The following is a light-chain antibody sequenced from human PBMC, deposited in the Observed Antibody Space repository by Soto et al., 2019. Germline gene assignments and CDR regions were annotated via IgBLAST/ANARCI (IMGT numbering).Light chain of an antibody. CDR1: QSISSW. CDR3: QQYHSYSWT. CDR2: KAS. V-gene: IGKV1-5*03. Sequence: DIQMTQSPSTLSASVGDRVTITCRASQSISSWLAWYQQKPGKAPKLLIYKASSLESGVPSRFSGSGSGTPFTLTTSSLTPDDLXXYSRQQYHSYSWTFPHGT. J-gene: IGKJ1*01.